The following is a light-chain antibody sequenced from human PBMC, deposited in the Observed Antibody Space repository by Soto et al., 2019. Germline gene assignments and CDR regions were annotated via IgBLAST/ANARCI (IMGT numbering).Light chain of an antibody. J-gene: IGKJ1*01. CDR2: GAS. CDR1: QSVSSN. Sequence: EIVMTQSPATLSVSPGDRATLSCRASQSVSSNLAWYQQKPGQAPRLLIYGASTRATGVPARFTGSGSGTDFTLTISSLEPEDSAVYYCQQRSHWPPWTFGQGTKVDIK. V-gene: IGKV3-11*01. CDR3: QQRSHWPPWT.